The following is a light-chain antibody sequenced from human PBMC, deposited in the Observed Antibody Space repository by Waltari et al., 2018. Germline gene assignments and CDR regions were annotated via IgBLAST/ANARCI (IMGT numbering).Light chain of an antibody. CDR1: WSNIGAGYD. Sequence: QSVLTQPPSVSGAPGQRVTISCTGSWSNIGAGYDVHWHQQLPGKAPTLLVYGVKTRPPGVPDRFFGSKSGTSASLAIPGLQPEDEADYYCQSYDTSLGVVFGGGTKLTVL. CDR2: GVK. CDR3: QSYDTSLGVV. J-gene: IGLJ2*01. V-gene: IGLV1-40*01.